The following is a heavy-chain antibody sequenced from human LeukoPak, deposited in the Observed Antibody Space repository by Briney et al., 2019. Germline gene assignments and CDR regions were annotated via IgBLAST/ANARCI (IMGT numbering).Heavy chain of an antibody. CDR1: GYTFTSYG. V-gene: IGHV1-18*01. CDR3: ARDGHDFWRGSIFDY. D-gene: IGHD3-3*01. CDR2: ISAYNGNT. Sequence: GASVKVSCKASGYTFTSYGISWVRQAPGQGLEWMGWISAYNGNTNYAQKLQGRVTMTTDTSTSTAYMELRSLRSDDTAVYYCARDGHDFWRGSIFDYWGQGTLVTVSS. J-gene: IGHJ4*02.